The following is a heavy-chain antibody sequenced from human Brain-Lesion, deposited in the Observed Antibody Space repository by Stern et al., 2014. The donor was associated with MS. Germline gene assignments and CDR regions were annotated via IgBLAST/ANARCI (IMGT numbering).Heavy chain of an antibody. J-gene: IGHJ4*02. CDR1: GYTFSSYD. CDR3: ARAVRNQLLSEY. Sequence: HVQLGQSGAEVKKPGASVKVSCKASGYTFSSYDITWVRQASGHGFEWMGWMNPYSGNTGYAQKFKGRVSMTSDTSISTVYMELTSLTSDDTAVYFCARAVRNQLLSEYWGQGTLVTVSS. CDR2: MNPYSGNT. V-gene: IGHV1-8*01. D-gene: IGHD2-2*01.